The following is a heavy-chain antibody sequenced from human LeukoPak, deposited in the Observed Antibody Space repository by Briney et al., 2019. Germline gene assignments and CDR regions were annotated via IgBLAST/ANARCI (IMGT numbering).Heavy chain of an antibody. D-gene: IGHD3-22*01. CDR3: ARAHYYDSSGYCFDY. CDR1: GGSVSTSNYY. J-gene: IGHJ4*02. CDR2: IFYSGST. Sequence: SETLSLTCTVSGGSVSTSNYYWGWIRQPPGKGLQWIGSIFYSGSTYYNPSLRSQITISIDTSKNQFSLKVNSVTAADTAVYYCARAHYYDSSGYCFDYWGQGTLVTVSS. V-gene: IGHV4-39*01.